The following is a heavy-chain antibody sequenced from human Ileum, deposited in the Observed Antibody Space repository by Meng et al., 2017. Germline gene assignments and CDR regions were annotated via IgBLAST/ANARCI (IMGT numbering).Heavy chain of an antibody. J-gene: IGHJ5*02. CDR2: ISAYNGNT. V-gene: IGHV1-18*01. CDR3: ARKFCSSTSCYIDWFDP. D-gene: IGHD2-2*02. CDR1: GYTFTSYG. Sequence: QVRRVQCGAEVKKPGASLKVSCKASGYTFTSYGISWVRQAPGQGLEWMGWISAYNGNTNYAQKLQGRVTMTTDTSTSTAYMELRSLRSDDTAVYYCARKFCSSTSCYIDWFDPWGQGTLVTVSS.